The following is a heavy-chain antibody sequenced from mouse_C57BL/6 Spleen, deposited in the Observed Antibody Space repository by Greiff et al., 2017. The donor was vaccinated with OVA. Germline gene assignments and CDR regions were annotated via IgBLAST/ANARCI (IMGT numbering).Heavy chain of an antibody. V-gene: IGHV3-6*01. D-gene: IGHD1-1*01. Sequence: EVHLVESGPGLVKPSQSLSLTCSVTGYSITSGYYWNWIRQFPGNKLEWMGYISYDGSNNYNPSLKNRISITRDTSKNQFFLKLNSVTTEDTATYYCAREGTTVVAQAMDYWGQGTSVTVSS. CDR2: ISYDGSN. CDR3: AREGTTVVAQAMDY. CDR1: GYSITSGYY. J-gene: IGHJ4*01.